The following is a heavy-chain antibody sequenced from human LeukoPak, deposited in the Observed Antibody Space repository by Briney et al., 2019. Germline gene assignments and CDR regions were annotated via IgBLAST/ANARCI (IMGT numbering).Heavy chain of an antibody. V-gene: IGHV4-59*01. CDR1: GGSISSYY. CDR2: IYYSGST. J-gene: IGHJ4*02. CDR3: ARERYGSGSYYTDY. D-gene: IGHD3-10*01. Sequence: SETLSLTCTVSGGSISSYYWSWIRQPPGKGLEWIGYIYYSGSTNYNPSLKSRVTISVDTSKNQFSLKLSSVTAADTAVYFCARERYGSGSYYTDYWGQGTLVTVSS.